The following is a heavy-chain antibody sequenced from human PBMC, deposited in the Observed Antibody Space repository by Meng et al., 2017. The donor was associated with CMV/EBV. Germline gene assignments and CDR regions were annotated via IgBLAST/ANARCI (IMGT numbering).Heavy chain of an antibody. J-gene: IGHJ3*02. Sequence: SVKVSCKASGYTFTGYYMHWVRQAPGQGLEWMGWINPNSGGTNYAQKFQGRVTMTRDTSISTAYMELSRLRSDDTAVYYCARIDYSSSYFAFDIWAQGTMVTVSS. CDR2: INPNSGGT. CDR3: ARIDYSSSYFAFDI. V-gene: IGHV1-2*02. CDR1: GYTFTGYY. D-gene: IGHD6-6*01.